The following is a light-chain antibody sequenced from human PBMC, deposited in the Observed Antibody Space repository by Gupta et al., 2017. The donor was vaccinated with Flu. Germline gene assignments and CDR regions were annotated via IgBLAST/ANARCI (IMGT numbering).Light chain of an antibody. CDR3: QQYGSSPWT. CDR2: LAS. V-gene: IGKV3-20*01. CDR1: QTVTNTY. Sequence: GTLYLSPGDRATLSCRASQTVTNTYLAWYQQKPGQAPRLLIYLASQRAAGIPDRFSGSGSATDFTLKISKLDPEDFAVYYCQQYGSSPWTFGQGTRVEIK. J-gene: IGKJ1*01.